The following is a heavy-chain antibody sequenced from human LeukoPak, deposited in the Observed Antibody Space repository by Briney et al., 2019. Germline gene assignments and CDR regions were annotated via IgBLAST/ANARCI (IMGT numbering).Heavy chain of an antibody. CDR2: IYSGGST. D-gene: IGHD3-22*01. V-gene: IGHV3-66*01. CDR3: ARGRGYYYDGSGYPVYYFDY. CDR1: GFTVSSNY. Sequence: GGSLRLSCAASGFTVSSNYMSWVRQAPGKGLEWVSVIYSGGSTYYADSVKGRFTISRDNSKNTLYLQMNSLRAEDTAVYYCARGRGYYYDGSGYPVYYFDYWGQGTLVTVSS. J-gene: IGHJ4*02.